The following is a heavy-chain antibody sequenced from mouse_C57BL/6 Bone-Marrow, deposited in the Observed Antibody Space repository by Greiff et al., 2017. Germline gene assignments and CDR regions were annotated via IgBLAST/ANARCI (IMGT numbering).Heavy chain of an antibody. CDR2: INPNYGTT. J-gene: IGHJ4*01. D-gene: IGHD1-1*01. Sequence: VQLKQSGPELVKPGASVKISCKASGYSFTDYNMNWVKQSNGKSLEWIGVINPNYGTTSYNQKFKGKATLTVDQSSSTAYMQLKSLTSEDSAVYYCARMGYGSTSYAMDYWGQGTSVTVSS. CDR3: ARMGYGSTSYAMDY. V-gene: IGHV1-39*01. CDR1: GYSFTDYN.